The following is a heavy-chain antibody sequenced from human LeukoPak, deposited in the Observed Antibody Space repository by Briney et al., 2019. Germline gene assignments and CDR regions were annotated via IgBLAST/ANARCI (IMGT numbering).Heavy chain of an antibody. CDR1: GYTFTSYY. D-gene: IGHD2-15*01. Sequence: ASVKVSCRASGYTFTSYYMHWVRQAPGQGLEWMGWINPNSGGTNYAQKFQGWVTMTRDTSISTAYMELSRLRSDDTAVYYCARGVRLGTPGLFWFDPWGQGTLVTVSS. V-gene: IGHV1-2*04. CDR3: ARGVRLGTPGLFWFDP. CDR2: INPNSGGT. J-gene: IGHJ5*02.